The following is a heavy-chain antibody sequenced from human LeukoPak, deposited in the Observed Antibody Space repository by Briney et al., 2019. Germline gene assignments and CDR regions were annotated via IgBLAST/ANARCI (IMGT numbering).Heavy chain of an antibody. Sequence: SGTLSLTCAVSGGSISSSNWCSWVRQPPGKGLEWIGEIYHSGSTNYNPSLKSRVTISVDKSKNQFSLKLSSVTAADTAVYYCAIRYYYDSSGYGIDPWGQGTLVTVSS. CDR3: AIRYYYDSSGYGIDP. J-gene: IGHJ5*02. CDR1: GGSISSSNW. D-gene: IGHD3-22*01. CDR2: IYHSGST. V-gene: IGHV4-4*02.